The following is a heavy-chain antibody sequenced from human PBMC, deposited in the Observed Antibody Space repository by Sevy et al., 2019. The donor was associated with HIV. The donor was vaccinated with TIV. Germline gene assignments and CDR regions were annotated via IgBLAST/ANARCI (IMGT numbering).Heavy chain of an antibody. D-gene: IGHD3-10*01. J-gene: IGHJ4*02. V-gene: IGHV3-33*01. CDR2: IWYDGTNK. CDR1: GFTFSSYG. CDR3: ASGAYYYASRSQNFDY. Sequence: GGSLRLSCAASGFTFSSYGMHWVRQAPGMGLEWVALIWYDGTNKYYADSVKGRFTISRDNSKNTLYLQMNSLRAEDTAVYYCASGAYYYASRSQNFDYWGPRTLVTVSS.